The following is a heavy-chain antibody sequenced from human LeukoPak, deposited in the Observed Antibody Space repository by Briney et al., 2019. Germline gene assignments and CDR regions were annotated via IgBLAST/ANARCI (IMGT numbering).Heavy chain of an antibody. J-gene: IGHJ4*02. CDR3: ARDGDSQYCSSTNCLFHY. CDR1: GFTFTSYW. V-gene: IGHV3-74*01. D-gene: IGHD2-2*01. CDR2: INSDGSST. Sequence: GGSLRLSCAGSGFTFTSYWMHWVRQAPGKGLVWVSRINSDGSSTTYADSVKGRFTISRDNAKNTLYLQMNSLRAEDTAVYYCARDGDSQYCSSTNCLFHYWGQGTLVTVSS.